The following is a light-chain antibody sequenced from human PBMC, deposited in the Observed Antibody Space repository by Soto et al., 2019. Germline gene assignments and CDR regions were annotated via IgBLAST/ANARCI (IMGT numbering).Light chain of an antibody. Sequence: QPASVSGSPGQSITISCTGTSSDVGGYKYVSWYQQHPGKAPKLMIYEVSNRPSGISNRFSGSKSGSTASLAISGLQAEDEADYYCSSYTSSSTYVFGTGTKLTVL. V-gene: IGLV2-14*01. CDR3: SSYTSSSTYV. CDR1: SSDVGGYKY. CDR2: EVS. J-gene: IGLJ1*01.